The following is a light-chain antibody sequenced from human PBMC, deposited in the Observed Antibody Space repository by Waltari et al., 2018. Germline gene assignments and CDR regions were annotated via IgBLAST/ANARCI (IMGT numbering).Light chain of an antibody. V-gene: IGLV3-1*01. J-gene: IGLJ2*01. CDR1: KLGDKF. Sequence: SYELTQPPSVSVSPGQTASITRSGDKLGDKFTCWYQQKPGQSPAMIIWQDKKRPPGIPERFSASNSGNTATLTISGTQAIDEADYYCQAWASGSVVFGGGTKLTVL. CDR3: QAWASGSVV. CDR2: QDK.